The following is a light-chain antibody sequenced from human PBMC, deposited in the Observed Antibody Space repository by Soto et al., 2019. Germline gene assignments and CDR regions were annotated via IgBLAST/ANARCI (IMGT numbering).Light chain of an antibody. J-gene: IGKJ1*01. CDR1: QPISMY. Sequence: DIQMTQSPSSLSASVGDRVTITCRASQPISMYLNLYQQKPGKAPKLLIYEASTLQSGVPSRFSGSGSGTDFTLTISSLQPEDFATYSCQQSYSSSWTFGQGTKVDI. CDR2: EAS. V-gene: IGKV1-39*01. CDR3: QQSYSSSWT.